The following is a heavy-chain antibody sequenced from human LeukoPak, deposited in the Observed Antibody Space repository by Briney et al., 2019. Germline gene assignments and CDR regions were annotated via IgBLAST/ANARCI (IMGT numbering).Heavy chain of an antibody. D-gene: IGHD5-18*01. CDR1: GGSISSSSYY. J-gene: IGHJ5*02. V-gene: IGHV4-39*01. Sequence: SETLSLTCTVSGGSISSSSYYWGWIRQPPGKGLEWIGSIYYSGSTYYNPSLKSRVTISVDTSKNQFSLKLSSVTAADTAVYYCARQGYSYAHFDPWGQGTLVTVSP. CDR2: IYYSGST. CDR3: ARQGYSYAHFDP.